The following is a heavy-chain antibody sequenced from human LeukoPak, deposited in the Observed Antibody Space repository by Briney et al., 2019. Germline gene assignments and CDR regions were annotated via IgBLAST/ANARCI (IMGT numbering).Heavy chain of an antibody. J-gene: IGHJ4*02. Sequence: ASVKVSCKASGYTFTGYYMHWVRQAPGQGLEWMGWINPNSGGTNYAQKFQGRVTMTRDTSISTAYMELSSLRSEDTAVYYCATVYYYDSSGYYYLDYWGQGTLVTVSS. V-gene: IGHV1-2*02. CDR2: INPNSGGT. D-gene: IGHD3-22*01. CDR1: GYTFTGYY. CDR3: ATVYYYDSSGYYYLDY.